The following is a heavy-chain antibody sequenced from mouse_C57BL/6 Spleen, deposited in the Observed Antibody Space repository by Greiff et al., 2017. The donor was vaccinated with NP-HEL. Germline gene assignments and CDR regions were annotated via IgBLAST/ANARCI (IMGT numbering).Heavy chain of an antibody. CDR3: ARENDYDGGGFDY. CDR1: GFTFSSYA. V-gene: IGHV5-4*01. Sequence: EVKLVESGGGLVKPGGSLKLSCAASGFTFSSYAMSWVRQTPEKRLEWVATISDGGSYTYYPDNVQGRFTISRDNAKNNLYLQMSHLKSEDTARYYCARENDYDGGGFDYWGQGTTLTVSS. CDR2: ISDGGSYT. D-gene: IGHD2-4*01. J-gene: IGHJ2*01.